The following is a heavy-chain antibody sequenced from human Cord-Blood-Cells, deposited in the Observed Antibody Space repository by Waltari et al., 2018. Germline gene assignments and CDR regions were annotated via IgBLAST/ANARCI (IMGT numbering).Heavy chain of an antibody. D-gene: IGHD6-13*01. CDR2: IYYSGRT. J-gene: IGHJ4*01. CDR3: ARHNRLYSSSWYGYYF. CDR1: GGSISSSSYY. V-gene: IGHV4-39*01. Sequence: QLQLQESGPGLVKPSETLSLTCTVSGGSISSSSYYWGWIRQPPGKGLEWIGSIYYSGRTYNNPSLKGRGTISVDTSKNQVSLKLSSVTAADTAVYYCARHNRLYSSSWYGYYF.